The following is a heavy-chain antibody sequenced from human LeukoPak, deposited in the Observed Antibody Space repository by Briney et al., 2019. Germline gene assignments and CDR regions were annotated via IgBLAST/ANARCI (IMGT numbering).Heavy chain of an antibody. D-gene: IGHD3-10*01. Sequence: SETLSLTCAVSGGSISSGGYSWSWIRQPPGKGLEWIGYIYHSGSTYYNPSLKSRVTISVDRSKNQFSLKLSSVTAADTAVYYCARTRGGMVRFDYWGQGTLVTVSS. CDR2: IYHSGST. CDR3: ARTRGGMVRFDY. CDR1: GGSISSGGYS. J-gene: IGHJ4*02. V-gene: IGHV4-30-2*01.